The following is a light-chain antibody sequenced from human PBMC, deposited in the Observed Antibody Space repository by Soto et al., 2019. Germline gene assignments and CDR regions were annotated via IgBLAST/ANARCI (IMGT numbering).Light chain of an antibody. CDR2: GAS. Sequence: EIVLTQSTSTLSLSPGERATLSSRAFQSVSSSYLAWYQQKPGQAPRLLIYGASSMATGIPDRFSGSGSGTDFTLTISRLEPEDFAVYYCQQYGSSPPITVGQGTRLEIK. CDR3: QQYGSSPPIT. V-gene: IGKV3-20*01. J-gene: IGKJ5*01. CDR1: QSVSSSY.